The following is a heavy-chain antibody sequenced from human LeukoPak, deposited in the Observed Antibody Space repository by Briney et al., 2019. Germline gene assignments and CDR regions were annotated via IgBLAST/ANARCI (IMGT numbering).Heavy chain of an antibody. CDR1: GFTFSSYA. J-gene: IGHJ4*02. CDR3: AKAGIGVVGYFDY. CDR2: IRGSGGGT. Sequence: GGSLRLSCAASGFTFSSYAMSWVRQAPGKGLEWVSTIRGSGGGTYYADSVKGRFTISRDDSKNTLYLQMNSLRDEDTALYYCAKAGIGVVGYFDYWGQGTLVTVSS. D-gene: IGHD6-19*01. V-gene: IGHV3-23*01.